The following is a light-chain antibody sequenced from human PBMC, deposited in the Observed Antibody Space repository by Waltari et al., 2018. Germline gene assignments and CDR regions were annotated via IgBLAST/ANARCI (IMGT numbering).Light chain of an antibody. CDR2: SSS. Sequence: IVLTQSPATLPLFPGQRATLSCRASQSVYTTYLAWYQQKPGQAPRLLIYSSSNRATGIPDRFSGSGSGTDFTLTISRLEPGDFAVYYCQQYGTSPWTFGQGTKVEIK. CDR1: QSVYTTY. V-gene: IGKV3-20*01. J-gene: IGKJ1*01. CDR3: QQYGTSPWT.